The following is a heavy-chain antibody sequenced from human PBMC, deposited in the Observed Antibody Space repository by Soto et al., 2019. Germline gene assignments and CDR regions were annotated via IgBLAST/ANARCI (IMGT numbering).Heavy chain of an antibody. J-gene: IGHJ3*01. CDR2: IKRDGTVT. CDR3: AMNLSTTSEFFYDAFDV. D-gene: IGHD1-1*01. Sequence: EVQLVESGGGLVQPGESLRLSCAASGFTFSAFWMTWLRQAPGKGLEWVANIKRDGTVTHYGDSVEGRCTLSRDNAQNSLFLQLNSLRPEDTAMYYCAMNLSTTSEFFYDAFDVWGQGTFVTVSS. V-gene: IGHV3-7*05. CDR1: GFTFSAFW.